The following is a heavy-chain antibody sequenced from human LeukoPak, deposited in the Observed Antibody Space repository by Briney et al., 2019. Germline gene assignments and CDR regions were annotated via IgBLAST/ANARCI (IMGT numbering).Heavy chain of an antibody. CDR2: IYYSGIT. Sequence: SETLSLTCSVSGGSISSEGDYWSWIRQPPGKGLEWIGYIYYSGITYYNPSLKSRVTISVDTSKNQFSLKLSSVTAADTAVYYCARGAGSCPDYWGQGTLVTVSS. CDR3: ARGAGSCPDY. J-gene: IGHJ4*02. CDR1: GGSISSEGDY. D-gene: IGHD2-15*01. V-gene: IGHV4-31*03.